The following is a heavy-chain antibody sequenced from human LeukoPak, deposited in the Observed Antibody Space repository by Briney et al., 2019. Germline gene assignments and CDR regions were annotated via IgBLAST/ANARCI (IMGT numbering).Heavy chain of an antibody. CDR1: GGSFSGYY. CDR2: INHSGST. Sequence: SETLSLTCAVYGGSFSGYYWSWIRQPPGKGLEWIGEINHSGSTNYNPSLKSRVTISVDTSKNQFSLKLSSVTAADTAMYYCARRGGGYSSSSGWFDPWGQGTLVTVSS. V-gene: IGHV4-34*01. J-gene: IGHJ5*02. CDR3: ARRGGGYSSSSGWFDP. D-gene: IGHD6-6*01.